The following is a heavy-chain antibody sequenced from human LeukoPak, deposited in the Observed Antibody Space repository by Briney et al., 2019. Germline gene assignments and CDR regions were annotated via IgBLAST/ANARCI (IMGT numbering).Heavy chain of an antibody. J-gene: IGHJ4*02. CDR2: INTNTGDP. CDR3: ARDRYGDYFDY. V-gene: IGHV7-4-1*02. D-gene: IGHD4-17*01. CDR1: GGTFSSYA. Sequence: ASVKLSCKASGGTFSSYAISWVRQAPGQGLEWMGWINTNTGDPMYAQGLTRRFVFSVVTSVSTAYLQFSSLKAEDTAVYYCARDRYGDYFDYWGQGTLVTVSS.